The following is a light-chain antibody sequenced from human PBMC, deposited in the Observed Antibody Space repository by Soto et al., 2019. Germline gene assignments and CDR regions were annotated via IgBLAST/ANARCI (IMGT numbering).Light chain of an antibody. CDR3: QVRDVWPS. CDR1: QSVSTS. Sequence: IVLTQSPVTLAVSPGERAVLSCRASQSVSTSLAWYQHKPGQAPRLFIYDASKGAPGIPARFSGSGSGTDFTLTISSLEPEDFAVYYCQVRDVWPSFGQGTKVDI. J-gene: IGKJ1*01. V-gene: IGKV3-11*01. CDR2: DAS.